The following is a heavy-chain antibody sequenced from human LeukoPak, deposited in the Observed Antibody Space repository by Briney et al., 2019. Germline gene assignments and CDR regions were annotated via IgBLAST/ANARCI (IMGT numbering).Heavy chain of an antibody. V-gene: IGHV1-18*01. D-gene: IGHD3-10*01. Sequence: ASVKVSCKASGYTFTSYGISWVRQAPGQGLEWMGWISAYNGNTNYAQKLQGRVTMTTDTSTSTAYMELRSLRSDDTAVYYCATGGLLWFGELLSPFDYWGQGTLVTVSS. CDR3: ATGGLLWFGELLSPFDY. CDR1: GYTFTSYG. CDR2: ISAYNGNT. J-gene: IGHJ4*02.